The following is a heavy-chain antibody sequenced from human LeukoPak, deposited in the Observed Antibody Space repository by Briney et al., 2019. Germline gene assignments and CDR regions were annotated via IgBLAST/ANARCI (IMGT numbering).Heavy chain of an antibody. V-gene: IGHV1-46*01. D-gene: IGHD3-10*01. CDR2: INPSGGST. CDR3: ARDFGSVMVRGVSIDY. Sequence: ASVKVSCKASGYTFTSYYMHWVRQAPGQGLEWMGIINPSGGSTSYAQKFQGRVTMTRDTSTSTVYMELSSLRSEDTAVYYCARDFGSVMVRGVSIDYWGQGTLVTVSS. J-gene: IGHJ4*02. CDR1: GYTFTSYY.